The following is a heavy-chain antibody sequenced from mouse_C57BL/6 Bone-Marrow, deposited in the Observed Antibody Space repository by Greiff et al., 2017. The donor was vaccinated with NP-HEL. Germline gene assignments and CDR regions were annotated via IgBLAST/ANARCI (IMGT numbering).Heavy chain of an antibody. J-gene: IGHJ2*01. V-gene: IGHV1-26*01. D-gene: IGHD1-1*01. CDR3: ARGGDGSSYDYFDY. Sequence: EVQLQQSGPELVKPGASVKISCKASGYTFTDYYMNWVKQSHGKSLEWIGDINPNNGGTSYNQKFKGKATLTVDKSSSTAYMERRSLTSEDSAVYYCARGGDGSSYDYFDYWGQGTTLTVSS. CDR2: INPNNGGT. CDR1: GYTFTDYY.